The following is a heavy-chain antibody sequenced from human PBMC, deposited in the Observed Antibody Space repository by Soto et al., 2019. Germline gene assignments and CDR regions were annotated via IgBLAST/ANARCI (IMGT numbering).Heavy chain of an antibody. CDR3: ATVGATKVDY. CDR1: GFIFNNYW. V-gene: IGHV3-74*01. CDR2: IQSDGSSI. J-gene: IGHJ4*02. Sequence: GGSLRLSCAASGFIFNNYWMHWVRQVPGKGLMWVSRIQSDGSSIDYADSVKGRFTISRDNSKNTLYLQMNSLRAEDTAVYYCATVGATKVDYWGQGTLVTVSS. D-gene: IGHD1-26*01.